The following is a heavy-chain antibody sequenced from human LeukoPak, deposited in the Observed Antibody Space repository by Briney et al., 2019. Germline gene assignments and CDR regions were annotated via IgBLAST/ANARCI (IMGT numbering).Heavy chain of an antibody. D-gene: IGHD3-3*01. Sequence: SETLSLTCTVSGGSSSSYYGIWIRQPPGKGLEWIGYIYYSGSTNYNPSLKSRVTISVDTSKNQFSLKLRSVNAADTAVYYCARVEGNWFDGWGQGTLVTV. CDR3: ARVEGNWFDG. CDR2: IYYSGST. J-gene: IGHJ5*02. CDR1: GGSSSSYY. V-gene: IGHV4-59*01.